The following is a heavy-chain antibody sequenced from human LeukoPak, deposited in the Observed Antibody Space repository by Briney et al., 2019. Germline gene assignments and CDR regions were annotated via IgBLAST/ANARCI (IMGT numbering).Heavy chain of an antibody. Sequence: GGSLRLSCAASGFTFGDYYMSWLRQAPGKGLEWVSYISSSGSTIYYADSVKGRFTISRDNAKNPLYLQMNSLRAEDTAVYYCARDLPYCSSTCCYHDAFDIWGQGTMVTVSS. D-gene: IGHD2-2*01. J-gene: IGHJ3*02. CDR3: ARDLPYCSSTCCYHDAFDI. V-gene: IGHV3-11*01. CDR1: GFTFGDYY. CDR2: ISSSGSTI.